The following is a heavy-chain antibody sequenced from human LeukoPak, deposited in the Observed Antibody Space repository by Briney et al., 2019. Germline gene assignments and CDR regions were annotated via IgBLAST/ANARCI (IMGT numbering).Heavy chain of an antibody. J-gene: IGHJ5*02. Sequence: ASVKVSCKASGYTFTSYGISWVRQAPGQGLEWMGWISAYNGNTNYAQKLQGRVTMTTDTSTSTAYMELSSLRSEDTAVYYCARDSVAVAEGDWFDPWGQGTLVTVSS. CDR2: ISAYNGNT. CDR3: ARDSVAVAEGDWFDP. V-gene: IGHV1-18*01. CDR1: GYTFTSYG. D-gene: IGHD6-19*01.